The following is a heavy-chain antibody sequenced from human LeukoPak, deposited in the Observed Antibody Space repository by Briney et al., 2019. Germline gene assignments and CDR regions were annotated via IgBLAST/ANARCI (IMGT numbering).Heavy chain of an antibody. J-gene: IGHJ4*02. CDR3: AKDHDSYGYLYYFDY. CDR2: ISGSGGST. V-gene: IGHV3-23*01. CDR1: GFTFSSYA. D-gene: IGHD5-18*01. Sequence: PGGSLRLSCAASGFTFSSYAMSWVRQAPGKGLEWVSAISGSGGSTYYADSVKGRFTISRDNSKNTLYLQMNSLRAEDTAVYYCAKDHDSYGYLYYFDYWGQGTLVTVSS.